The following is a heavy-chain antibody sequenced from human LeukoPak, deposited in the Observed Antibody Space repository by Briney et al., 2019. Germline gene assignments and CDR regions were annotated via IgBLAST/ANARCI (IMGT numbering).Heavy chain of an antibody. CDR1: GFTFNKHG. CDR2: IRNDGNDK. V-gene: IGHV3-30*02. CDR3: VRYFEWSFDT. D-gene: IGHD3-9*01. Sequence: GGTLRLSCAASGFTFNKHGMHWVRQAPGKGLEWFSFIRNDGNDKYYADSVKGRFSISRDNSKNTLCMQMNSLRPEDTALYCCVRYFEWSFDTWDQGTLVTVSS. J-gene: IGHJ4*02.